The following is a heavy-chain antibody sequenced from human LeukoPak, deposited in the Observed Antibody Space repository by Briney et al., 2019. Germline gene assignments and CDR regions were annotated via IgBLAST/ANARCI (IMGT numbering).Heavy chain of an antibody. CDR3: ARVGSRY. CDR1: GFAFSSLA. V-gene: IGHV3-30-3*01. Sequence: GGSLRLSCAVSGFAFSSLAMHWVRRAPGKGLEWVAFISYDGNNQYYADSVKGRFTISRDNSKNTLYLQMNNLRAEDTAIYYCARVGSRYWGQGTLVSVSS. J-gene: IGHJ4*02. CDR2: ISYDGNNQ. D-gene: IGHD1-26*01.